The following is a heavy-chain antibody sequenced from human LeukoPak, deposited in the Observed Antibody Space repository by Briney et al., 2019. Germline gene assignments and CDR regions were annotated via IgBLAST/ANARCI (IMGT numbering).Heavy chain of an antibody. CDR2: INSDGSST. CDR1: GFTFSSYW. J-gene: IGHJ6*02. Sequence: PGGSLRLSCVASGFTFSSYWMHWVRQAPGKGLVWVSGINSDGSSTTYADSVKGRFTISRDNAKNTLYLQMNSLRAEDTAVYYCARDLNVWGQGTTVTVSS. V-gene: IGHV3-74*01. CDR3: ARDLNV.